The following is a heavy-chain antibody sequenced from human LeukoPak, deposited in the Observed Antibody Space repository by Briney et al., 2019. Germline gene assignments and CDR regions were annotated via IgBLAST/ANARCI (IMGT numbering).Heavy chain of an antibody. D-gene: IGHD3-10*01. CDR3: VRGVADSYGQFDN. J-gene: IGHJ4*02. CDR1: GFSISTYW. Sequence: GGSLSLSCAASGFSISTYWIHWVRQAPGKGQVWVSRINPDGSTTYYADSVKGRITISRDNAKNTLYLQMNSLRAEDTAVYYCVRGVADSYGQFDNWGQGTLVTVSS. CDR2: INPDGSTT. V-gene: IGHV3-74*01.